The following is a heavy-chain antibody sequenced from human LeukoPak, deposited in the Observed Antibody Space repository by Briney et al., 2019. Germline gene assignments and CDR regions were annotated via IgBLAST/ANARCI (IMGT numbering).Heavy chain of an antibody. CDR3: ARNMSTEGWFDS. CDR2: IYNSVST. CDR1: DYSITSGDY. Sequence: SETLSLTCVVSDYSITSGDYWAWIRQPPGTGLEWIGSIYNSVSTSYNPSLKSRVTMSVDPSKNQFSLNLRSVTAADTAVYYCARNMSTEGWFDSWGRGTLVSVSS. V-gene: IGHV4-38-2*01. D-gene: IGHD5/OR15-5a*01. J-gene: IGHJ5*01.